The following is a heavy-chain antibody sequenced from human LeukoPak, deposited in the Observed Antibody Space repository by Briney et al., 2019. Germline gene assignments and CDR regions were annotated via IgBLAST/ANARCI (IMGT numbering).Heavy chain of an antibody. V-gene: IGHV3-48*03. J-gene: IGHJ6*03. Sequence: GGSLRLSCAASGFTLSSYEMNWVRQAPGKGLEWVSYISSSGSTICYADSVKGRFTISRDNAKNSLYLQMNSLRAEDTAVYYCAKLGITMIGGVWGKGTTVTISS. CDR1: GFTLSSYE. D-gene: IGHD3-10*02. CDR2: ISSSGSTI. CDR3: AKLGITMIGGV.